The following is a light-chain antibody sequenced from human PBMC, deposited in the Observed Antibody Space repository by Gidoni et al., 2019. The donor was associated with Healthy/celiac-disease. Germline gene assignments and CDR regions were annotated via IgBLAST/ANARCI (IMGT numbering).Light chain of an antibody. CDR1: KLGDKY. CDR3: QTWDSSTAV. J-gene: IGLJ3*02. V-gene: IGLV3-1*01. Sequence: SYELTQSPSVSVSPGQTASITCSGDKLGDKYATWYQQKPGQSPVVFVHQDNKRPSGIPERFSGSNSGNTATLTISGTQAMDEAEYYCQTWDSSTAVFGGGTKLTVL. CDR2: QDN.